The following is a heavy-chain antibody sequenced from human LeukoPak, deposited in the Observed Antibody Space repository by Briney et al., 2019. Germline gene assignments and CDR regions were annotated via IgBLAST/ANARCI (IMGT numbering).Heavy chain of an antibody. CDR3: AKDSGWLRFHY. V-gene: IGHV3-23*01. CDR1: GFTFSNYG. J-gene: IGHJ4*02. CDR2: ISHSGGST. Sequence: GGSLRLSCAASGFTFSNYGMSWVRQAPGKGLEWVSGISHSGGSTYYVDSVKGRFTISRDNSKNTFYLQMNSLRAEDTAVYYCAKDSGWLRFHYWGQGTLVTVSS. D-gene: IGHD5-12*01.